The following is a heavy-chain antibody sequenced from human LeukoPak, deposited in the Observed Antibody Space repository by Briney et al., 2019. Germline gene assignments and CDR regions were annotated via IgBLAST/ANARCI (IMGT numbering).Heavy chain of an antibody. CDR2: VSYDGSNK. J-gene: IGHJ4*02. V-gene: IGHV3-30-3*01. Sequence: GRSLRLSCAASGFTFSNYAMHWVRQAPGKGLEWVAVVSYDGSNKYYADSVKGRFTISRDNSKNTLYLQMNSLRAEDAAIYYCATIGDRRTGELYRIDYWGQGTLVTVSS. CDR3: ATIGDRRTGELYRIDY. CDR1: GFTFSNYA. D-gene: IGHD7-27*01.